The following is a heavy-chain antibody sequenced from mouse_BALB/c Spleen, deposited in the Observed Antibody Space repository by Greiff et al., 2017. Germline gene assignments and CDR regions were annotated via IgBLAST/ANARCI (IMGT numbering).Heavy chain of an antibody. CDR3: ARGSLYFDY. J-gene: IGHJ2*01. D-gene: IGHD1-1*02. V-gene: IGHV1-69*02. Sequence: VQLQQPGAELVKPGASVKLSCKASGYTFTSYWMHWVKQRPGQGLEWIGEIDPSDSYTNYNQKFKGKATLTVDKSSSTAYMQLSSLTSEDSAVYYCARGSLYFDYWGQGTTLTVSS. CDR1: GYTFTSYW. CDR2: IDPSDSYT.